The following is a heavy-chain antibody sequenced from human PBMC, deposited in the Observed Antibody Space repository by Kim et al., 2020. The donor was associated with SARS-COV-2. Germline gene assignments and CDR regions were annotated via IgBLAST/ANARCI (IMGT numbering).Heavy chain of an antibody. CDR1: GYTLSSYC. CDR2: INGVNGNT. J-gene: IGHJ4*02. CDR3: ARGGRSVDYYFDY. D-gene: IGHD6-25*01. V-gene: IGHV1-3*01. Sequence: ASVKVSCKASGYTLSSYCMHWVRQAPGQRPEWMGWINGVNGNTKYSQKFEGRVTITRDTSASTVYMELSSLISEDTAVYYCARGGRSVDYYFDYWGQGTLVTVSS.